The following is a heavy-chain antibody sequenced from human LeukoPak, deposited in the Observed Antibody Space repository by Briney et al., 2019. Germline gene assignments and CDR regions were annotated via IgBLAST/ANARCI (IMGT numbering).Heavy chain of an antibody. D-gene: IGHD3-10*01. CDR1: GYTFTGYY. V-gene: IGHV1-2*02. CDR2: INPNSGGT. CDR3: AKPRNYFGSGSSFDY. J-gene: IGHJ4*02. Sequence: GASVKVSCKASGYTFTGYYMYWVRQAPGQGLEWMGWINPNSGGTNYAQKFQGRVTMTRDTSISTAYMELSSLRSDDTAVYYCAKPRNYFGSGSSFDYWGQGTLVTVSS.